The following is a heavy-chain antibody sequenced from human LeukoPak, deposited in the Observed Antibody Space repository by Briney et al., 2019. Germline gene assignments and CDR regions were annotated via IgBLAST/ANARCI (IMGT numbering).Heavy chain of an antibody. V-gene: IGHV3-7*01. D-gene: IGHD2-2*01. CDR1: GFTFSSYW. J-gene: IGHJ6*03. CDR2: IKEDGGET. CDR3: ATRKCSISACRASSYRCMDD. Sequence: GGSLRLSCETSGFTFSSYWMTWVRQAPGKGLEWVANIKEDGGETYYVGSVKGRFTVSRDNAKNSLYLQMNSLRVEDTAIYYCATRKCSISACRASSYRCMDDWGKGTTVTVSS.